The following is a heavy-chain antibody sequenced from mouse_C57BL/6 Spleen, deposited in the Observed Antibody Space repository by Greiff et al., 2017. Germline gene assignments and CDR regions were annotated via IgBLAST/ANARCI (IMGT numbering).Heavy chain of an antibody. J-gene: IGHJ1*03. V-gene: IGHV1-69*01. D-gene: IGHD1-1*01. Sequence: QVQLQQPGAELVMPGASVKLSCKASGYTFTSYWMHWVKQRPGQGLEWIGEIDPSDSYTNYNQKFKGKSTLTVDKSSSTAYMQLSSLTSEDSAVYYCAREYYGSSHWYFDVWGTGTTVTVSS. CDR3: AREYYGSSHWYFDV. CDR1: GYTFTSYW. CDR2: IDPSDSYT.